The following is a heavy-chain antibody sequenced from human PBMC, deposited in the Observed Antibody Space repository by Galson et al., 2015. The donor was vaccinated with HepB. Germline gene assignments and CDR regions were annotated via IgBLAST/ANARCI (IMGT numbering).Heavy chain of an antibody. J-gene: IGHJ4*02. CDR1: GFTLSSHW. V-gene: IGHV3-7*03. D-gene: IGHD3-10*01. CDR3: ARDGHYGSGSYYYPTTFDY. CDR2: IKQDGSDR. Sequence: SLRLSCAASGFTLSSHWMSWVRQAPGKGLEWVANIKQDGSDRYYEDSVKGRFTISRDNAKNSLYLQMNSLRVEDTAVYSCARDGHYGSGSYYYPTTFDYWGQGSLVTVSS.